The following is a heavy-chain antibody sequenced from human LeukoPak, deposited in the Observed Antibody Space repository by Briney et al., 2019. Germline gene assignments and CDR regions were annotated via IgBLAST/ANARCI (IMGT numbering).Heavy chain of an antibody. D-gene: IGHD3-10*01. Sequence: SETLSLTCTVSGYSISSGYYWGWIRQPPGKGLEWIGYIYYSGSTNYNPSLKSRVTISVDTSKNQFSLKLSSVTAADTAVYYCASTSMVRGAPLGGWFDPWGQGTLVTVSS. J-gene: IGHJ5*02. CDR2: IYYSGST. CDR3: ASTSMVRGAPLGGWFDP. CDR1: GYSISSGYY. V-gene: IGHV4-38-2*02.